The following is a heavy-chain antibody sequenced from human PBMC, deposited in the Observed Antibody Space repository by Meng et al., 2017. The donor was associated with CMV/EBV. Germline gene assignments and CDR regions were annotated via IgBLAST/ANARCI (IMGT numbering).Heavy chain of an antibody. Sequence: ASVKVSCKASGYTFTSYGISWVRQAPGQGLEWMGWISAYNGNTNYAQKLQGRVTMTTDTSTSTAYMELRSLRSDDTAVYYCASHQQFCSGGSCYSLGYYYGMDVWGQGTTVTVSS. CDR1: GYTFTSYG. D-gene: IGHD2-15*01. J-gene: IGHJ6*02. CDR2: ISAYNGNT. CDR3: ASHQQFCSGGSCYSLGYYYGMDV. V-gene: IGHV1-18*01.